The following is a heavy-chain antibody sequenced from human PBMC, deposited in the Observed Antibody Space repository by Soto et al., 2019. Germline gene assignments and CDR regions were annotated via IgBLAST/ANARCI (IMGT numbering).Heavy chain of an antibody. CDR2: INPNSGGT. CDR3: ASDSSSSPGPFDY. Sequence: SVKISCTASGYTFIGYYMHLVRHAPGQGLEWMGWINPNSGGTNYAQKFQGRVTMTRDTSISTAYMELSRLRSDDTAVYYCASDSSSSPGPFDYWGQGTLVTVSS. V-gene: IGHV1-2*02. J-gene: IGHJ4*02. D-gene: IGHD6-13*01. CDR1: GYTFIGYY.